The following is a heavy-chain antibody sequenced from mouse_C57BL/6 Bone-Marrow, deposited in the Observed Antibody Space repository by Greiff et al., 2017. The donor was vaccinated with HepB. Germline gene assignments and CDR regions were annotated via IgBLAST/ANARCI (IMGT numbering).Heavy chain of an antibody. D-gene: IGHD2-10*02. CDR3: AKYGNYVGYAMDY. Sequence: EVQGVDSGGGLVQPGGSRKLSCAVSGFTLSSFGIHWVRQAPEKGLEWVAYISSGGTTIYYADTVKGRFTISRDNPRNTLFLQMTSLRSEDTAMYYCAKYGNYVGYAMDYWGQGTSVTVSS. CDR1: GFTLSSFG. CDR2: ISSGGTTI. V-gene: IGHV5-17*02. J-gene: IGHJ4*01.